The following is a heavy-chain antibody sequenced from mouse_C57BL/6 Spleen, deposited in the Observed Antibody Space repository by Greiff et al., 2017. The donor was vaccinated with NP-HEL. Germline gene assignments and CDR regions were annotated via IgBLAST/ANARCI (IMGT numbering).Heavy chain of an antibody. J-gene: IGHJ2*01. D-gene: IGHD1-1*02. CDR3: ARERWFDY. CDR1: GFTFSDYY. V-gene: IGHV5-16*01. Sequence: EVMLVESEGGLVQPGSSMKLSCTASGFTFSDYYMAWVRQVPEKGLEWVANINYDGSSTYYLDSLKSRFIISGDNAKNILYLQMSSLKSEDTATYYCARERWFDYWGQGTTLTVSS. CDR2: INYDGSST.